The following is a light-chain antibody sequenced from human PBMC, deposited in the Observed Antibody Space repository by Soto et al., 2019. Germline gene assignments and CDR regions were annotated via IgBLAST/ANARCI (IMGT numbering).Light chain of an antibody. CDR3: QRYEILPT. CDR2: DAS. CDR1: QNINNY. J-gene: IGKJ5*01. Sequence: DIQITQSPSSLSASVGDRVTITCQASQNINNYLNWYQQKPGRAPKLLIYDASNLEAGVPSRFRGSGSGTDFTFTISRLQPEDIATYYCQRYEILPTVGQGTRLEIK. V-gene: IGKV1-33*01.